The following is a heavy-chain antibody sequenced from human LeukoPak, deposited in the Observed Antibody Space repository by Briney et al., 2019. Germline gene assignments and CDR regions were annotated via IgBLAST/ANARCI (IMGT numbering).Heavy chain of an antibody. CDR1: GGSIRGYF. D-gene: IGHD2-2*01. Sequence: PAETLSLTCTVSGGSIRGYFGSWIRQPPGKGPEWIGYIYSTGTTNYSPSLSSRATISVDTSKNQLSLTLRFVTATDTAVYHCARHNPPPTGFCSGTSCFMSGSQYFYMDVWGKGTSVTVS. CDR2: IYSTGTT. CDR3: ARHNPPPTGFCSGTSCFMSGSQYFYMDV. V-gene: IGHV4-4*09. J-gene: IGHJ6*03.